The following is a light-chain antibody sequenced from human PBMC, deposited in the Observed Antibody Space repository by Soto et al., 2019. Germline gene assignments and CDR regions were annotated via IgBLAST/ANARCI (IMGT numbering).Light chain of an antibody. CDR2: GAS. CDR1: QAMRDD. Sequence: IQKTQSPSSLSASVGDRVAITCRASQAMRDDLGWYKQKPGKAPKVLINGASNLQSGVPSRFSGSVSGTEFTLTISSLQPEDFATYFCLQDYNYPRTFGQGTKVDIK. V-gene: IGKV1-6*02. J-gene: IGKJ1*01. CDR3: LQDYNYPRT.